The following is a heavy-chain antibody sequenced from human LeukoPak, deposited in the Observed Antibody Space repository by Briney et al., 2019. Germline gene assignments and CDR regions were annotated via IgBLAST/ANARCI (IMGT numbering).Heavy chain of an antibody. J-gene: IGHJ4*02. CDR1: GFTFSGYA. CDR3: VKGFTYYYGSGSYVDY. Sequence: GGSLRLSCSASGFTFSGYAMYWVRQAPGKGLEYVSAISSNGGSTYYADSVKGRFTISRDNSKNTLYLQMSSLRAEDTAVYYCVKGFTYYYGSGSYVDYWGQGTLVTVSS. CDR2: ISSNGGST. D-gene: IGHD3-10*01. V-gene: IGHV3-64D*06.